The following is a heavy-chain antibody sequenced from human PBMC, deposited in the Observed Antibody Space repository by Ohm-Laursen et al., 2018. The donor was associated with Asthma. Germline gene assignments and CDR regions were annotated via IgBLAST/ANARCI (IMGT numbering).Heavy chain of an antibody. CDR1: GFTFSNYY. J-gene: IGHJ4*02. CDR2: INQDGSIW. V-gene: IGHV3-7*05. CDR3: AVSIYAYGEGAY. D-gene: IGHD3-10*01. Sequence: SLRLSCAASGFTFSNYYMSWIRQAPGRGLEWVANINQDGSIWGYVDSVKGRFAISRDNAHNSLYLQMNSLRAEDTAFYYCAVSIYAYGEGAYWGQGTLVTVSS.